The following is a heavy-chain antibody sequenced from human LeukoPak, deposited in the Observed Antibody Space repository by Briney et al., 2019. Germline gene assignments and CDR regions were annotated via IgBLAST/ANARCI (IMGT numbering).Heavy chain of an antibody. CDR3: ARDWPFDY. Sequence: QSGGSLRLSCAASGFTISDYWMHWVRQAPGKGLVWVSRSNSDGSSISYADSVKGRFTISRDIAKNTLYLQMNSLRDEDTGVYYCARDWPFDYWGQGTLVTVSS. CDR1: GFTISDYW. J-gene: IGHJ4*02. V-gene: IGHV3-74*01. CDR2: SNSDGSSI.